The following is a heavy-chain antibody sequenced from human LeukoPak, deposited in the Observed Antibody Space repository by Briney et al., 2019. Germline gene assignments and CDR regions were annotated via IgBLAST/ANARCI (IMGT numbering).Heavy chain of an antibody. CDR3: ARDGELTYGGYGVYFDY. Sequence: GGSLRLSCAASGFTFSSYSMNWVRQAPGKGLEWVSYISSSSSTIYYADSVKGRFTISRDNAKNSLYLQMNSLRAEDTAVYYCARDGELTYGGYGVYFDYWGQGTPVTVSS. V-gene: IGHV3-48*04. D-gene: IGHD5-12*01. CDR1: GFTFSSYS. J-gene: IGHJ4*02. CDR2: ISSSSSTI.